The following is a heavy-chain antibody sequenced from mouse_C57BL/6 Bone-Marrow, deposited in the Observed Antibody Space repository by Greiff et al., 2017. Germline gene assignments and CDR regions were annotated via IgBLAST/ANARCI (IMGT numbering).Heavy chain of an antibody. V-gene: IGHV1-64*01. CDR2: IHPNSGST. D-gene: IGHD2-3*01. J-gene: IGHJ2*01. CDR1: GYTFTSYW. CDR3: ARPYLDGYYYFDY. Sequence: QVQLQQPGAELVKPGASVKLSCKASGYTFTSYWMHWVKQRPGQGLEWIGMIHPNSGSTTYNEKLKSKATLTVAKSSSTAYMQLSSLTSEDSAVYYCARPYLDGYYYFDYWGQGTTLTVSS.